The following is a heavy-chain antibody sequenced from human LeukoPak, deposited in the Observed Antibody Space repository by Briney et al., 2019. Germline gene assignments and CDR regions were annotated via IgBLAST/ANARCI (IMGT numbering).Heavy chain of an antibody. CDR1: GGTFSSYA. D-gene: IGHD5-18*01. V-gene: IGHV1-69*05. CDR3: ARVDTAMAGYYYYYMDV. J-gene: IGHJ6*03. CDR2: IIPIFGTA. Sequence: SVKVSCKASGGTFSSYAISWVRQAPGQGLEWMGGIIPIFGTANYAQKFQGRVTITTDESTSTAYMELSSLRSEDTAVYYCARVDTAMAGYYYYYMDVWGKGTTVTVSS.